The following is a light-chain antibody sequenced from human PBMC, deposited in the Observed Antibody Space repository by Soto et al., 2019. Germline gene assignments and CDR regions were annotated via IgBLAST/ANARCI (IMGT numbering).Light chain of an antibody. CDR2: DAS. CDR3: QQRSSWPRLT. J-gene: IGKJ4*01. Sequence: EIVLTQSPATLSLSPGERATLSCRASQSVRNDLAWYQQKPGQAPRLLIHDASNRATGIRARFSGSGSGTDFTLTISSLEPEDFAVYYCQQRSSWPRLTFGGGTKVEIK. V-gene: IGKV3-11*01. CDR1: QSVRND.